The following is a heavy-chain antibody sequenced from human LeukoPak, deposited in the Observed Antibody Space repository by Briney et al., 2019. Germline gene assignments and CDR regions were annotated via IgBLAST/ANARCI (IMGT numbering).Heavy chain of an antibody. CDR1: GFTFSSYS. D-gene: IGHD2-21*02. J-gene: IGHJ5*02. Sequence: GGSLRLSCAASGFTFSSYSMNWVRQAPGKGLEWVSSISSSSSNMYYADSVKGRFTISRDNAKNSLYLQMNSLRAEDTAVYYCAKMVTATMRNWFDPWGHGTQVTVSS. CDR3: AKMVTATMRNWFDP. V-gene: IGHV3-21*01. CDR2: ISSSSSNM.